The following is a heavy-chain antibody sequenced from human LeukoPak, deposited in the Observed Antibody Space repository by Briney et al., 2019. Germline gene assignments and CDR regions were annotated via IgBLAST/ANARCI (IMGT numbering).Heavy chain of an antibody. CDR3: ARSGYAFGADAFDI. V-gene: IGHV4-59*08. CDR1: GDSISRYY. D-gene: IGHD3-16*01. CDR2: VYYSGST. Sequence: PSETLSLTCTVSGDSISRYYWGWIRQPPGKGLEWIGYVYYSGSTQYNPSLNSRVTISVATSKKQFSLRLTSVTAADTAAYYCARSGYAFGADAFDIWGQGAMVAVPS. J-gene: IGHJ3*02.